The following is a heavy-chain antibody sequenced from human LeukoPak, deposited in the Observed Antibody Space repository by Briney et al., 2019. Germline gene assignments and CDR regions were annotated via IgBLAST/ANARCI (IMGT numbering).Heavy chain of an antibody. Sequence: SETLSLTCSVSGGSVSSSRSYWGWIRQSPVKGLEWIGSFYFSGSTYYNPSLKSRVSISLDTSKNQFSLKLTSVTAADTAVYYCATPNGFSYGFFDSWGQGILVTVSS. D-gene: IGHD5-18*01. CDR2: FYFSGST. CDR3: ATPNGFSYGFFDS. V-gene: IGHV4-39*01. J-gene: IGHJ4*02. CDR1: GGSVSSSRSY.